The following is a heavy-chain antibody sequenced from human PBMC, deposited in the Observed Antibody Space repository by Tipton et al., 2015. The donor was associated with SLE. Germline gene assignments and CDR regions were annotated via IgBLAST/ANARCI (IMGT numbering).Heavy chain of an antibody. V-gene: IGHV4-59*12. CDR3: VRGLGEIDYGDYGDL. J-gene: IGHJ5*02. Sequence: TLSLTCTVSGGSISSYYWSWIRQPPGKGLEWIGYIYYSGSTNYNPSLKSRVTISADTSKDQFSLRLTSVTAADTAVYYCVRGLGEIDYGDYGDLWGQGTLVTVSS. CDR1: GGSISSYY. CDR2: IYYSGST. D-gene: IGHD4-17*01.